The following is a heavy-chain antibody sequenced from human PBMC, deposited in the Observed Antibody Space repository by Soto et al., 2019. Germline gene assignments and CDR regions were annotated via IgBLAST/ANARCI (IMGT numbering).Heavy chain of an antibody. Sequence: SETLSLTCTVSGGSISSSSYYWGWIRQPPGKGLEWIGSIYYSGSTYYNPSLKSRVTISVDTSKNQFSLKLSSVTAADTAVYYCATDYGDYYYYYGMDVWGQGTTVTVSS. V-gene: IGHV4-39*01. J-gene: IGHJ6*02. CDR3: ATDYGDYYYYYGMDV. D-gene: IGHD4-17*01. CDR1: GGSISSSSYY. CDR2: IYYSGST.